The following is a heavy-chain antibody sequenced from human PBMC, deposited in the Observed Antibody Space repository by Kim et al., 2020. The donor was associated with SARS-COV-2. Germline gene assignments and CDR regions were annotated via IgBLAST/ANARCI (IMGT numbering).Heavy chain of an antibody. D-gene: IGHD2-15*01. J-gene: IGHJ2*01. Sequence: SLKSRVTISVDTSKNQFSLKLSSVTAADTAVYYCARVSVVVAASHWYFDLWGRGTLVTVSS. CDR3: ARVSVVVAASHWYFDL. V-gene: IGHV4-31*02.